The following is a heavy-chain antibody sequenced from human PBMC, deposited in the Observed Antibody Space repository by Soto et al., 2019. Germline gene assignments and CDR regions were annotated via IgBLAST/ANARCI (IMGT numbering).Heavy chain of an antibody. CDR3: ATQRFVHYYGMDV. J-gene: IGHJ6*02. CDR2: ISAYNGNT. D-gene: IGHD2-21*01. CDR1: GYTFTTYG. Sequence: QVQLVQSGAEVKKPGASVKVSCKASGYTFTTYGISWVRQAPGQGLEWMGWISAYNGNTNYAQKFQGRVSMNTATSTSTAYMELRSLRSDDTAVYYCATQRFVHYYGMDVWGQGTTVTVSS. V-gene: IGHV1-18*01.